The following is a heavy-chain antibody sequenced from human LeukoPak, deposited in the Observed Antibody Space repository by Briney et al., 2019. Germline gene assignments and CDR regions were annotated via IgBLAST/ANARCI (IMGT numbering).Heavy chain of an antibody. CDR2: IYPGDSDT. Sequence: GESLKISCQGSGYSFTSYWLGWVRQMPGKGLEWMEIIYPGDSDTRYSPSFQGQVTISADKSISTAYLKWSSLKASDTAMYYCARRVGATFNWFDPWGQGTLVTVSS. D-gene: IGHD1-26*01. V-gene: IGHV5-51*01. CDR1: GYSFTSYW. CDR3: ARRVGATFNWFDP. J-gene: IGHJ5*02.